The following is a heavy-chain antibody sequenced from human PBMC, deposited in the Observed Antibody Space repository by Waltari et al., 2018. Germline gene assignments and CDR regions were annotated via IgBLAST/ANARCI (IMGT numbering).Heavy chain of an antibody. CDR2: IKGEGRQK. CDR3: ARDPHYSNFDY. Sequence: EVHLVESGGGLVQPGGSLRLSCAASGFTFSTYWMTWVRQAPGKGREWLAKIKGEGRQKNYVDSVKGRFTISRDTANNSLYLQMNSLRAEDTAVYYCARDPHYSNFDYWGQGTLVTVSS. J-gene: IGHJ4*02. D-gene: IGHD4-4*01. CDR1: GFTFSTYW. V-gene: IGHV3-7*01.